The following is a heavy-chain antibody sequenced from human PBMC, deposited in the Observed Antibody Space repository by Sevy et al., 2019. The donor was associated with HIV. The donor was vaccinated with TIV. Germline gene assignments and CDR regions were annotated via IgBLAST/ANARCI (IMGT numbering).Heavy chain of an antibody. Sequence: SETLSLTCTVSGGSISSSSYYWGWIRQPPGKGLEWFGSIYYSGSTYYNPSLKSRVTISVDTSKNQFSLKLSSVTAADTAVYYCARAWVNCSGGSCQPTYYYYGMDVWGQGTTVTVSS. V-gene: IGHV4-39*01. D-gene: IGHD2-15*01. CDR3: ARAWVNCSGGSCQPTYYYYGMDV. CDR2: IYYSGST. J-gene: IGHJ6*02. CDR1: GGSISSSSYY.